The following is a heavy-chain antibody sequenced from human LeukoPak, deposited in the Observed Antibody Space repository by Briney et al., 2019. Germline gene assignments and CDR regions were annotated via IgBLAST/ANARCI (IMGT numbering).Heavy chain of an antibody. CDR2: ISGSGGST. CDR1: GFTFSGYA. V-gene: IGHV3-23*01. J-gene: IGHJ6*02. Sequence: GGSLRLSCAASGFTFSGYAMSWVRQAPGKGLEWVSAISGSGGSTYQTDSVKGRFTISRDNSKNTLYLQMSSLRAEDTAVYYCAKGVGSGSVYYYGLDVWGQGTTVTVSS. CDR3: AKGVGSGSVYYYGLDV. D-gene: IGHD2-15*01.